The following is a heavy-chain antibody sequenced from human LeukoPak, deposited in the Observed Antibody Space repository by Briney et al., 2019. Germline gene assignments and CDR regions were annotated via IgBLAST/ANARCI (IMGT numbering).Heavy chain of an antibody. D-gene: IGHD3-10*01. CDR1: GFTFSSYA. Sequence: GGSLRLSCSASGFTFSSYAMHWVRQAPGKGLEYVSAISSNGGSTYYADSVKVRFTISRDNSKNTLYLQMSSLRAEDTAVYYCVKDRGYGSRGGAFDIWGQGTMVTVSS. V-gene: IGHV3-64D*06. CDR3: VKDRGYGSRGGAFDI. J-gene: IGHJ3*02. CDR2: ISSNGGST.